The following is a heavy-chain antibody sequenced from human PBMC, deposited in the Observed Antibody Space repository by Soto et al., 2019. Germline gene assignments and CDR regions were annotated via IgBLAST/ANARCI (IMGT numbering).Heavy chain of an antibody. V-gene: IGHV1-8*01. J-gene: IGHJ4*02. Sequence: QVQLVQSGAEVKKPGASVKVSCKASGYTFTSYDINWVRQATGQGLEWMGWMNPNSGNTGYAQKYKGRVTMTRNTSIRTAYMELSSLRSEDTAVYYCARVAYCGGDCYSFDYWGQGTLVTVSS. CDR3: ARVAYCGGDCYSFDY. CDR2: MNPNSGNT. CDR1: GYTFTSYD. D-gene: IGHD2-21*02.